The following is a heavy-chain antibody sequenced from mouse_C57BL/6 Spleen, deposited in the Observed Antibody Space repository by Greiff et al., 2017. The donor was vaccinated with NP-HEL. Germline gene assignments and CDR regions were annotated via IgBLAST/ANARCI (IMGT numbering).Heavy chain of an antibody. V-gene: IGHV1-18*01. CDR3: ARRDDYDWYFDV. D-gene: IGHD2-4*01. CDR1: GYTFTDHH. Sequence: VPPKPSGPELVEPGASVKIPCKASGYTFTDHHLDRVKQSHGKSLEWVGDINPKHGGTIYKQKVKGKATLTVDKSSSTAYMELRSLTSEDTAVYYCARRDDYDWYFDVWGTGTTVTVSS. J-gene: IGHJ1*03. CDR2: INPKHGGT.